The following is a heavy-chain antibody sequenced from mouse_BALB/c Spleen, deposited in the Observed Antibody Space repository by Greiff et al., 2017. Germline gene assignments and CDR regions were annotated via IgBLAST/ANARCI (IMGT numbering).Heavy chain of an antibody. V-gene: IGHV14-1*02. CDR3: ASDYGYAMDD. Sequence: VQLQQSGAELVRPGALVKLSCKASGFNIKDYYMHWVKQRPEQGLEWIGWIDPENGNTIYDPKFQGKASITADTSSNTAYLQLSSLTSEDTAVYYCASDYGYAMDDWGQGTSVTVSS. CDR1: GFNIKDYY. CDR2: IDPENGNT. J-gene: IGHJ4*01. D-gene: IGHD1-1*01.